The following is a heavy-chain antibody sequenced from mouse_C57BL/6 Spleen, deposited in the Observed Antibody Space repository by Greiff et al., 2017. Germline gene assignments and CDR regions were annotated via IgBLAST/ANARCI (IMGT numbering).Heavy chain of an antibody. CDR3: ASGDSSGSAWFAY. CDR2: IDPNSGGT. CDR1: GYTFTSYW. Sequence: QVQLKEPGAELVKPGASVKLSCKASGYTFTSYWMHWVKQRPGRGLEWIGRIDPNSGGTKYNEKFKSKATLTVDKPSSTAYMQLSSLTSEDSAVYYCASGDSSGSAWFAYWGQGTLVTVSA. D-gene: IGHD3-2*02. V-gene: IGHV1-72*01. J-gene: IGHJ3*01.